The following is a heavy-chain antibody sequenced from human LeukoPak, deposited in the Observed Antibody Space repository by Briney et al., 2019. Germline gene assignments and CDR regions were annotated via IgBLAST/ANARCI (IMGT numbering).Heavy chain of an antibody. CDR3: ARATRITMVRGVINDYYYYMDV. Sequence: GASVKVSCKASGYTFTSYDINWARQATGQGLEWMGWMNPNSGNTGYAQKFQGRVTMTRNTSISTAYMELSSLRSEDTAVYYCARATRITMVRGVINDYYYYMDVWGKGTTVTVSS. CDR1: GYTFTSYD. V-gene: IGHV1-8*01. D-gene: IGHD3-10*01. J-gene: IGHJ6*03. CDR2: MNPNSGNT.